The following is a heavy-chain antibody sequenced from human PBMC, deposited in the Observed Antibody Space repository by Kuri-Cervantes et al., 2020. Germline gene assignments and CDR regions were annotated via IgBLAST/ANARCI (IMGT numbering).Heavy chain of an antibody. Sequence: SETLSLTCTVSGDSISTYYWSWIRQSPGKGLEWIGYIYYSGGTTYNPSLKSRVTIAVDTSKNQFSLKLSSVTAADTAVYYCAREFSRTVTLGYYYYMDVWGKGTTVTVSS. CDR3: AREFSRTVTLGYYYYMDV. J-gene: IGHJ6*03. CDR2: IYYSGGT. V-gene: IGHV4-59*12. D-gene: IGHD4-17*01. CDR1: GDSISTYY.